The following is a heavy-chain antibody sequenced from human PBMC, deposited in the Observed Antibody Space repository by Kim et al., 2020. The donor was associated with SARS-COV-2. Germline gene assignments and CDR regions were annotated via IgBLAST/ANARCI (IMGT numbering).Heavy chain of an antibody. J-gene: IGHJ5*02. V-gene: IGHV3-11*06. CDR3: ARGTGYSSGENWFDP. D-gene: IGHD6-19*01. Sequence: DSGQGRFTISRDNSKNSLYLQMNSLRAEDTAVYYCARGTGYSSGENWFDPWGQGTLVTVSS.